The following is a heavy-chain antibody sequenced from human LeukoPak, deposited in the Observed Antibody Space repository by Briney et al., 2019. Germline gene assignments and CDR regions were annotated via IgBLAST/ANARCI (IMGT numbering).Heavy chain of an antibody. D-gene: IGHD5-12*01. Sequence: GESLKISCRGSGYSFTTYWVAWVRQMPGKGLEWMGIIYPADSDARYSPSFKGQVTISVDKSISTAYLQWSSLQASDTAMYYCARRVPTEGSDVWGQGTTVTVSS. CDR2: IYPADSDA. CDR3: ARRVPTEGSDV. V-gene: IGHV5-51*01. CDR1: GYSFTTYW. J-gene: IGHJ6*02.